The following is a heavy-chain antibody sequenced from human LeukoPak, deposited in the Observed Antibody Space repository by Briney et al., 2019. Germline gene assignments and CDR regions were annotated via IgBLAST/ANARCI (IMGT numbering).Heavy chain of an antibody. D-gene: IGHD3-10*01. V-gene: IGHV3-15*01. J-gene: IGHJ4*02. CDR3: TTLMVRGVPAY. CDR2: IQSKTDGGTT. Sequence: GGSLRLSCEASGFTFSNAWMSWVRQAPGKGLEWVGRIQSKTDGGTTDYAAPVKGRFTVSRDDSTNTLYLQMNSLKTEDTAVYYCTTLMVRGVPAYWGQGTLVTVS. CDR1: GFTFSNAW.